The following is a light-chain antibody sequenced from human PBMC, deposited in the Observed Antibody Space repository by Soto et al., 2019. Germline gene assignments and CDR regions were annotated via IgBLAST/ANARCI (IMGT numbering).Light chain of an antibody. CDR1: QSVSSN. CDR3: QQVNSVPFT. CDR2: GAS. Sequence: EIVMTQSPATLSVSPGERATLSCRASQSVSSNLAWYQQKPGQAPRLLIYGASTRATGIPARFSGSGSGTEFTLTISGLQPEDVATYYCQQVNSVPFTFGPGTKVDIK. V-gene: IGKV3-15*01. J-gene: IGKJ3*01.